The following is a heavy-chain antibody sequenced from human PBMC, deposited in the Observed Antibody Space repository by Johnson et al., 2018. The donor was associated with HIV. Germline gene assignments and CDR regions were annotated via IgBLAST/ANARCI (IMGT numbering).Heavy chain of an antibody. V-gene: IGHV3-23*04. CDR3: ARESTPWGSDYVGYGLDI. CDR1: GFKYAAS. CDR2: TPGGDGGT. J-gene: IGHJ3*02. D-gene: IGHD4/OR15-4a*01. Sequence: VQLVESGGGLVQPGGSLRVSCAASGFKYAASGLAFSNYAVKWVSHTPGGDGGTSFADSVRGRYIISRDNSKRSVFLQMNSLRAEDTAVYYCARESTPWGSDYVGYGLDIWGQGTVVTVSS.